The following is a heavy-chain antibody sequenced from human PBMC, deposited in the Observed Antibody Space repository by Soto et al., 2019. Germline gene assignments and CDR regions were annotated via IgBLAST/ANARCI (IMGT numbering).Heavy chain of an antibody. CDR3: AKDQGGYMVSGMDV. J-gene: IGHJ6*02. D-gene: IGHD2-2*02. V-gene: IGHV1-2*02. CDR1: GYTFTDYY. CDR2: INPNSGAT. Sequence: QVQLVQSRAEVKKPGASVNVSCKASGYTFTDYYIYWLRQAPGHGLEWMGWINPNSGATIYAHNFQGRVTMSRDTSLRAAYMELSRLSSDDTAVYYCAKDQGGYMVSGMDVWGQGTTVTVSS.